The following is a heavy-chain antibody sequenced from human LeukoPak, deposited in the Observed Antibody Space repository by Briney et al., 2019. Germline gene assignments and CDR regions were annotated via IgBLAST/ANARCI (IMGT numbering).Heavy chain of an antibody. Sequence: SVKVSCKASGGTLSSYAISWVRQAPGQGLEWMGGIIPIFGTANYAQKFQGRVTITTDESTSTAYMELSSLRSEDTAVYYCARGKYPYSSTAYFDYWGQGTLVTVSS. D-gene: IGHD2-21*01. V-gene: IGHV1-69*05. J-gene: IGHJ4*02. CDR1: GGTLSSYA. CDR3: ARGKYPYSSTAYFDY. CDR2: IIPIFGTA.